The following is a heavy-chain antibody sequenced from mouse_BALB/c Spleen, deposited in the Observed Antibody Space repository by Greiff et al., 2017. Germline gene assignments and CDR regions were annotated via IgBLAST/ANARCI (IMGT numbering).Heavy chain of an antibody. CDR3: ARAYYYGSSSYWYFDV. Sequence: VKVVESGAELARPGASVKMSCKASGYTFTSYTMHWVKQRPGQGLEWIGYINPSSGYTNYNQKFKDKATLTADKSSSTAYMQLSSLTSEDSAVYYCARAYYYGSSSYWYFDVWGAGTTVTVSS. J-gene: IGHJ1*01. CDR1: GYTFTSYT. D-gene: IGHD1-1*01. CDR2: INPSSGYT. V-gene: IGHV1-4*01.